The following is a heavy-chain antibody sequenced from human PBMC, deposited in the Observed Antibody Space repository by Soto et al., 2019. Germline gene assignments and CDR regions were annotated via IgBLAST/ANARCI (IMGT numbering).Heavy chain of an antibody. J-gene: IGHJ5*02. CDR3: VRDSARIVVVPRVDGDNWFDP. CDR1: GFTFIDYF. V-gene: IGHV3-11*06. Sequence: GGSLRLSCSASGFTFIDYFMSWIRQAPGKGLEWVSFISGSSDNIKYADSVKGRFTTSRDNAKNSLYLQMNSLRAEDTAVYYCVRDSARIVVVPRVDGDNWFDPWGQGTLVTVSS. CDR2: ISGSSDNI. D-gene: IGHD2-2*01.